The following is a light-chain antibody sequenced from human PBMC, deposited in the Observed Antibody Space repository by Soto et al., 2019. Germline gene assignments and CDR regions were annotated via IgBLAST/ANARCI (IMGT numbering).Light chain of an antibody. CDR3: QQSYNTPWT. V-gene: IGKV1-39*01. CDR1: QSISNY. J-gene: IGKJ1*01. CDR2: AAS. Sequence: DIQMTQSPSSLSASIGDRVTITCRASQSISNYLNWYQLKPGKAPKLLIYAASTLQSGVPSRFSGSGSGTTFTLTISSLHPEDFATYCCQQSYNTPWTFGPGTKVEIK.